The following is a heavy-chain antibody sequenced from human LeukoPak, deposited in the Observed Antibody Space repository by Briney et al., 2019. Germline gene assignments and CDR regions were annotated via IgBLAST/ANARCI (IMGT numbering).Heavy chain of an antibody. D-gene: IGHD1-1*01. J-gene: IGHJ6*03. CDR3: ARAKTTGTTFFYYYYMDV. V-gene: IGHV1-8*01. CDR2: MNPNSGNT. Sequence: ASVKVSCKASGYTFTSYDINWVRQATGQGLEWMGWMNPNSGNTGYAQKFQGRVTMTRNTSISTAYMELSSLRSEDTAVYYCARAKTTGTTFFYYYYMDVWGKGTTVTISS. CDR1: GYTFTSYD.